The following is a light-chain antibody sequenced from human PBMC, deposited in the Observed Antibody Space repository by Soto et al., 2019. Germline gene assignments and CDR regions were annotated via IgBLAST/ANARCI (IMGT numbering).Light chain of an antibody. CDR3: GTWDSSLSAYV. J-gene: IGLJ1*01. CDR1: SSNIGNNY. CDR2: DNN. V-gene: IGLV1-51*01. Sequence: QSVLTQPPSVSAAPGPKVTIPCSGSSSNIGNNYVSWYQQLPGTAPKLLIYDNNNRPSGIPDRFSGSKSGTSATLGITGLQTGDEGDYYCGTWDSSLSAYVFGTGTKLTVL.